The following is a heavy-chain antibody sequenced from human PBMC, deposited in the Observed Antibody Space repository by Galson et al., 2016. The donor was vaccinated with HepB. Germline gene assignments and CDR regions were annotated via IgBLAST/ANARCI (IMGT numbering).Heavy chain of an antibody. V-gene: IGHV4-61*02. D-gene: IGHD3-16*01. CDR1: GDSISTSRYSY. CDR2: IYTSGST. CDR3: ARELGS. Sequence: TLSLTCTVSGDSISTSRYSYWSWLRQPVGKGLEWIGLIYTSGSTTYNPSLKSRLTISLDTSKNQFSLELISVTAADTVVYYGARELGSWSQGTLVTVSS. J-gene: IGHJ5*02.